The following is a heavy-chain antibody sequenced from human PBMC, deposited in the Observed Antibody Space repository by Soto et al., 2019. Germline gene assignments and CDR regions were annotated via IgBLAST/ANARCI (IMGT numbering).Heavy chain of an antibody. V-gene: IGHV3-33*01. Sequence: QVQLMESGGGVVQPGRSLRLSCAASGFTFSSYGMHWVRQAPGKGLEWVAVIWYDGSNKYYADSVKGRFTISRDNSKNTLYLQMNSLRAEDTAVYYCAREGAGMSRAHDYWGQGTLVTVSS. CDR1: GFTFSSYG. CDR2: IWYDGSNK. D-gene: IGHD3-16*01. J-gene: IGHJ4*02. CDR3: AREGAGMSRAHDY.